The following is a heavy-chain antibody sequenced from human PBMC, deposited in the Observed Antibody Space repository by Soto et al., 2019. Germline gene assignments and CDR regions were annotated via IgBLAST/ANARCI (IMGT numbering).Heavy chain of an antibody. J-gene: IGHJ3*02. CDR1: GFTFSSYG. D-gene: IGHD3-22*01. V-gene: IGHV3-33*01. CDR2: IRYDGSNK. CDR3: ARASDTYDSSGYYSGAFDI. Sequence: PGGSLRLSCAASGFTFSSYGMHWVRQAPGKGLEWVAVIRYDGSNKYYTDSVKGRFTISRDNSKNTLYLQMNSLRAEDTAVYYCARASDTYDSSGYYSGAFDIWGQGTMVAVSS.